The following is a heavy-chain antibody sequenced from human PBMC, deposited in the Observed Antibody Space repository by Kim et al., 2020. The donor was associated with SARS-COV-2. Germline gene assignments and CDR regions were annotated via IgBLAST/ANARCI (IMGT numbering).Heavy chain of an antibody. CDR1: GYTFTSYA. D-gene: IGHD3-22*01. V-gene: IGHV1-3*01. CDR3: ASETYYYDSSGYHGAFDI. Sequence: ASVKVSCKASGYTFTSYAMHWVRQAPGQRLEWMGWINAGNGNTKYSQKFQGRVTITRDTSASTAYMELSSLRSEDTAVYYCASETYYYDSSGYHGAFDIWGQGTMVTVAS. J-gene: IGHJ3*02. CDR2: INAGNGNT.